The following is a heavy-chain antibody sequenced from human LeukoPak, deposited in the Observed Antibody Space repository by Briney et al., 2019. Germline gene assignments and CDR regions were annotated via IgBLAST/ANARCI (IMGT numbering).Heavy chain of an antibody. D-gene: IGHD5-18*01. Sequence: PGGSLRLSCAASGFTFSSYWMSWVRQAPGKGLEWVANIKQGGSEKYYVDSVKGRFTISRDNAKNSLYLQMNSLRAEDTALYYCAKSRGYSYGFPFDYWGQGTLVTVPS. J-gene: IGHJ4*02. CDR1: GFTFSSYW. CDR2: IKQGGSEK. V-gene: IGHV3-7*03. CDR3: AKSRGYSYGFPFDY.